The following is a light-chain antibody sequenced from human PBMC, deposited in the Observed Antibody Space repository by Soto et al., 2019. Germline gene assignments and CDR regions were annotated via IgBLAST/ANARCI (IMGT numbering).Light chain of an antibody. CDR2: GAS. CDR3: QQYGSSLFT. V-gene: IGKV3-20*01. J-gene: IGKJ5*01. Sequence: EIVSTQSPGTLSLSPGERATLSVRASQSVSSSYLAWYQQKPGQAPRLLIYGASSRATGIPDRFSGSGSGTDFTLTISRLEPEDFAVYYCQQYGSSLFTFGQGTRLEIK. CDR1: QSVSSSY.